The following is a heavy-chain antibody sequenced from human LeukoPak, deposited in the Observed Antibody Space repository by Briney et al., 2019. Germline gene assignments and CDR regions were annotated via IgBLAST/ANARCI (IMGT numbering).Heavy chain of an antibody. CDR1: GFTFSSYG. D-gene: IGHD5-18*01. CDR2: IWYDGSNK. CDR3: AVSYGHWYFDL. V-gene: IGHV3-30*02. Sequence: QPGGSLRLSCAASGFTFSSYGMHWVRQAPGKGLEWVAVIWYDGSNKYYADSVKGRFTISRDNSKNTLYLQMNSLRAEDTALYYCAVSYGHWYFDLWGRGTLVTVSS. J-gene: IGHJ2*01.